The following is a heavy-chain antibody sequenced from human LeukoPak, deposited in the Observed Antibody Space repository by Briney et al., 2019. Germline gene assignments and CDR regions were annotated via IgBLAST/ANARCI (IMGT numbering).Heavy chain of an antibody. CDR3: AKDEEYSSSPQGLCRY. J-gene: IGHJ4*02. V-gene: IGHV3-33*06. Sequence: GGPLSLPCPGFGFPFISHAMPGAGQPPGKGRGWGAVLWYDGSNKYYADSVKGRFTISRDNSKNTLYLQMISLRAEDTAVYYCAKDEEYSSSPQGLCRYWGQGTLVTVSS. D-gene: IGHD6-13*01. CDR1: GFPFISHA. CDR2: LWYDGSNK.